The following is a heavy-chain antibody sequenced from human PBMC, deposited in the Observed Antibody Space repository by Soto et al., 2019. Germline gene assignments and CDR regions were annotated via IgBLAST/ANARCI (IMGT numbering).Heavy chain of an antibody. Sequence: SVKVSCKASGGTFSSYAISWVRQAPGQGLEWMGGIIPIFGTANYAQKFQGRVTITADKSTSTAYMELSSLRSEDTAVYYCARFDYSIYVFNYYYYATDVWGHGPTVIVS. CDR2: IIPIFGTA. CDR1: GGTFSSYA. CDR3: ARFDYSIYVFNYYYYATDV. D-gene: IGHD5-12*01. J-gene: IGHJ6*02. V-gene: IGHV1-69*06.